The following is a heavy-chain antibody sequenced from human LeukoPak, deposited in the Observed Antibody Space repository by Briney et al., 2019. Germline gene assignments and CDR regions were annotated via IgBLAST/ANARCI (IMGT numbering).Heavy chain of an antibody. CDR2: INHSGST. CDR3: ARLADCSSTSCYDH. CDR1: GGSFSGYY. V-gene: IGHV4-34*01. J-gene: IGHJ4*02. Sequence: SETLSLTCAVYGGSFSGYYWSWIRQPPGKGLEWIGEINHSGSTYYNPSLKSRVIISVDTSKNQFSLKLKSVTAADMAVYYCARLADCSSTSCYDHWGQGTLVTVSS. D-gene: IGHD2-2*01.